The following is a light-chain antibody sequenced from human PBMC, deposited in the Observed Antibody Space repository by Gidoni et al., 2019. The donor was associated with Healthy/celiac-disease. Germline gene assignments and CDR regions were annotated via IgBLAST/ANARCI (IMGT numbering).Light chain of an antibody. Sequence: IVLPQSPATLSLSPGERATLSCRASQSVSSYLAWYQQKPGQAPRLLIYDASNRATGIPARFSGSGSGTDFTLTISSLEPEDFAVYYCQQRSNWPLTLGGGTKVEIK. J-gene: IGKJ4*01. CDR3: QQRSNWPLT. V-gene: IGKV3-11*01. CDR1: QSVSSY. CDR2: DAS.